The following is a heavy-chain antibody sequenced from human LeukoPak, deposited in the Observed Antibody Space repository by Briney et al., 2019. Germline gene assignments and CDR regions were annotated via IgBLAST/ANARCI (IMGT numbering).Heavy chain of an antibody. Sequence: ASVKVSCKASGYTFTSYGISWVRQAPGQGLEWMGWISAYNGNTNYAQKLQGRATMTTDTSTSTAYMELRSLRSDDTAVYYCARDLSRISYYDILTGPYDWFDPWGQGTLVTVSS. CDR2: ISAYNGNT. J-gene: IGHJ5*02. CDR3: ARDLSRISYYDILTGPYDWFDP. D-gene: IGHD3-9*01. CDR1: GYTFTSYG. V-gene: IGHV1-18*01.